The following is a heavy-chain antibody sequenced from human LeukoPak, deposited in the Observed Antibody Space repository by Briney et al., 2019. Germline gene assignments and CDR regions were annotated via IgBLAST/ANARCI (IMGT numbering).Heavy chain of an antibody. Sequence: SETLSLTCTVSGGSISSGDYYWSWIRQPPGKGLEWIGYIYYSGSTYYNPSLKSRVTISVDTSKNQFSLKLSSVTAADTAVYYCASGTNDYVWGSYRSDAFDIWGQGTMVTVSS. V-gene: IGHV4-30-4*01. CDR3: ASGTNDYVWGSYRSDAFDI. CDR2: IYYSGST. D-gene: IGHD3-16*02. J-gene: IGHJ3*02. CDR1: GGSISSGDYY.